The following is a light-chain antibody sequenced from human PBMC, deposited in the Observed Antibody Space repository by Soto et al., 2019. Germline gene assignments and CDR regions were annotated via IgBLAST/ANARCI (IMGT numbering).Light chain of an antibody. V-gene: IGKV1-27*01. CDR2: GAS. Sequence: DIQMTQSPSSLSASVGDRVTITCRASQGISSFVAWYQQKPGKVPRLLISGASTLQSGVPSRFSGSGSGTDFTLTITSLQPEDVATYYCQKNSSVITFSQGTRLEIK. J-gene: IGKJ5*01. CDR3: QKNSSVIT. CDR1: QGISSF.